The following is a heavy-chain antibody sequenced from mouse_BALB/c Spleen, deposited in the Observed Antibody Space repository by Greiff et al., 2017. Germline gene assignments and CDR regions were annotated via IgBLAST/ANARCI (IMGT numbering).Heavy chain of an antibody. Sequence: QVQLQQSGAELVKPGASVKLSCKASGYTFPSYYMYWVKQRPGQGLEWIGEINPSNGGTNFNEKFKSKATLTVDKSSSTAYMQLSSLTSEDSAVYYCTHFWYWGQGTLVTVSA. CDR1: GYTFPSYY. CDR2: INPSNGGT. J-gene: IGHJ3*01. CDR3: THFWY. V-gene: IGHV1S81*02.